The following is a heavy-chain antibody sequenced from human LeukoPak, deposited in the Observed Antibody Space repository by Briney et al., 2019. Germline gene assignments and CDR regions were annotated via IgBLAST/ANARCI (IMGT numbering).Heavy chain of an antibody. J-gene: IGHJ4*02. Sequence: SETLSLTCTVSGGSISSYYWSWIRQPPGKGLEWIGYINYSGSTNYNPSLKSRVTMSVDTSNNQFSLKLSSVTAADTAMYYCAREDRQHYVYFAHRGPGSLVTVSS. V-gene: IGHV4-59*01. D-gene: IGHD4-17*01. CDR2: INYSGST. CDR1: GGSISSYY. CDR3: AREDRQHYVYFAH.